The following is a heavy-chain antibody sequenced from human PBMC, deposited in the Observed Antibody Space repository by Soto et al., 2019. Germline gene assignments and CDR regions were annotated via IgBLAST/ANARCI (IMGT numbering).Heavy chain of an antibody. CDR3: AKDLRREYSESLTGPCDF. CDR1: GFTYENHV. CDR2: ISGSGNIK. J-gene: IGHJ4*02. Sequence: EGPLRLSCEASGFTYENHVLTRVRQAPGKGLEWVSSISGSGNIKYYAESVKGRFSTSRDNSGQTLHLQMTSLTVDDTAIYFCAKDLRREYSESLTGPCDFWGQGAMLIVSS. D-gene: IGHD3-10*01. V-gene: IGHV3-23*01.